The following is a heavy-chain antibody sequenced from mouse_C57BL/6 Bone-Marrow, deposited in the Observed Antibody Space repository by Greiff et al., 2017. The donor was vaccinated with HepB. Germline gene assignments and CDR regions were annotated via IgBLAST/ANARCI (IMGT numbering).Heavy chain of an antibody. J-gene: IGHJ3*01. CDR2: IYPRSGNT. CDR3: AMIYCGNSAWFAY. D-gene: IGHD2-1*01. CDR1: GYTFTSYG. Sequence: QVQLQQSGAELARPGASVKLSCKASGYTFTSYGISWVKQRTGQGLEWIGEIYPRSGNTYYNEKFKGKATLTADKSSSTAYMELRSLTSEDSAVYVCAMIYCGNSAWFAYWGQGTLVTVSA. V-gene: IGHV1-81*01.